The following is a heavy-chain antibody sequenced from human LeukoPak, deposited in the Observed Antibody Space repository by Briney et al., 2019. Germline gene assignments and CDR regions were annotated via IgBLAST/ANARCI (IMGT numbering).Heavy chain of an antibody. V-gene: IGHV3-30-3*01. CDR1: GFTFSSYA. J-gene: IGHJ6*03. CDR2: ISYDGSNK. Sequence: PGRSLRLSCAASGFTFSSYAMHWVRQAPGKGLEWVALISYDGSNKYYADSVKGRFTISRDNSKNTLYLQMNSLRAEDTAVYYCARDGKDKAAPIYYYYYMDVWGKGTTVTVSS. D-gene: IGHD6-6*01. CDR3: ARDGKDKAAPIYYYYYMDV.